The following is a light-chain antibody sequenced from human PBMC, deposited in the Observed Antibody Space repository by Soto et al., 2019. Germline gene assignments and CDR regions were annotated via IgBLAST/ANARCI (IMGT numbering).Light chain of an antibody. Sequence: QSALTQPASVSGSPGQSITISCTGTSNDVGAYNYVSWYQQYPGKAPKLIIYEVSKRPSGVSNRFSGSKSGNTASLTISGLQAEDEADYYCCSLTTSHTYVFGSGTKVTVL. CDR2: EVS. CDR3: CSLTTSHTYV. V-gene: IGLV2-14*01. CDR1: SNDVGAYNY. J-gene: IGLJ1*01.